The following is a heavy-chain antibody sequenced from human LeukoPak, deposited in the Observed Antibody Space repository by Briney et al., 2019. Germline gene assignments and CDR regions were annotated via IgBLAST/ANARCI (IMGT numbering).Heavy chain of an antibody. V-gene: IGHV1-18*01. Sequence: ASVKVSCKTYGYTFNRRSITWVRQAPGQGLEWMGWINTNTGNTKYAQKVQGRVTLTADTSTRTGYMELSDLRSDDTAVYYCARDYSSGWPNFDYWGQGTLVTVSS. J-gene: IGHJ4*02. CDR2: INTNTGNT. D-gene: IGHD6-19*01. CDR1: GYTFNRRS. CDR3: ARDYSSGWPNFDY.